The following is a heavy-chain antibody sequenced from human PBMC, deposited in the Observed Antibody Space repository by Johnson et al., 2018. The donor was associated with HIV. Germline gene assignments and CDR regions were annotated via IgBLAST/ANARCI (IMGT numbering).Heavy chain of an antibody. J-gene: IGHJ3*02. Sequence: HVQLVESGGGVVQPGRSLRLSCAASGFTFSSYAMHWVRQAPGKGLEWVAVISYDGSHKYYADSVKGRFTISRDNSKNTLYLQMNSLRAEDTAVYYCARDGALGVGSVFDIWGQGTMVTVSS. V-gene: IGHV3-30*04. D-gene: IGHD2-8*01. CDR2: ISYDGSHK. CDR1: GFTFSSYA. CDR3: ARDGALGVGSVFDI.